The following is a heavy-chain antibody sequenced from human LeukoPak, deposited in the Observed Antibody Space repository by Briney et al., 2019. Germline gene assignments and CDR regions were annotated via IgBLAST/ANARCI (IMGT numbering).Heavy chain of an antibody. Sequence: PSETLSLTCTVSGGSISGFFWSWIRQPPGKGLEYIGYIYYSGTTDYNPSLKSRAIISVDTSKNQFSLNLTSVTAADTAIYYCARVGYGSGSWGWVDPWDQGALVTVSS. V-gene: IGHV4-59*01. CDR3: ARVGYGSGSWGWVDP. CDR2: IYYSGTT. CDR1: GGSISGFF. J-gene: IGHJ5*02. D-gene: IGHD3-10*01.